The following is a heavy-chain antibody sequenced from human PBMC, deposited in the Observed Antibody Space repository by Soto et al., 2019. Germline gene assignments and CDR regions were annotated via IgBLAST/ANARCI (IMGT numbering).Heavy chain of an antibody. CDR2: IYYSGST. D-gene: IGHD3-10*01. J-gene: IGHJ4*02. CDR1: GVSISSHY. CDR3: ARDYGPWNFDN. V-gene: IGHV4-59*11. Sequence: PSETLSLTCSVSGVSISSHYWSWIRQPPGKGLEWIGYIYYSGSTSYNPSLKSRVTISLDAPKNQFSLKLSSVTAADTAVYYCARDYGPWNFDNWGQGPLVTVSS.